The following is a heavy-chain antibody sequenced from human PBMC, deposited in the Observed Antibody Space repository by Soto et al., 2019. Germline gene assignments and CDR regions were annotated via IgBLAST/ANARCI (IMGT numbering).Heavy chain of an antibody. J-gene: IGHJ4*02. D-gene: IGHD3-22*01. Sequence: QLQLQESGPGLVKPSQTLSLTCTVSGGSISSRGYYWRWIRQHPGKALEWIAYIYYSGSTYYNPSLKSRITISVDTSKNQCSLKLSSVTAADTAVYYCARGTNCYDSSGVDYWGQGTLVTVSS. V-gene: IGHV4-31*03. CDR2: IYYSGST. CDR1: GGSISSRGYY. CDR3: ARGTNCYDSSGVDY.